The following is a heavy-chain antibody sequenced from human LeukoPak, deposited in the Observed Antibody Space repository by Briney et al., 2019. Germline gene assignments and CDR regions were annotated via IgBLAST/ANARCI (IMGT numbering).Heavy chain of an antibody. D-gene: IGHD1-26*01. J-gene: IGHJ4*02. CDR1: GFAFRSYW. Sequence: GGSLRLSCAASGFAFRSYWMCWVRQAPGKGLEWVANINQDGSEKYYVDSVKGRFTISRDNAENSLYLQMNSLRVEDTAVYYCANAYSGSSDYWGQGTLVSLSS. CDR2: INQDGSEK. V-gene: IGHV3-7*01. CDR3: ANAYSGSSDY.